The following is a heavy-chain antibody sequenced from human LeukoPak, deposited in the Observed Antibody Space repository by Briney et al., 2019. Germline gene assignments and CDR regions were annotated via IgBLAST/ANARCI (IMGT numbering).Heavy chain of an antibody. J-gene: IGHJ5*02. CDR2: INAGNGNT. Sequence: ASVKVSCKASGYTFTSYGISWVRQAPGQGLEWMGWINAGNGNTKYSQKFQGRVTITRDTSASTAYMELSSLRSEDTAVYYCARDFGYCSSTSCYLNWFDPWGQGTLVTVSS. CDR1: GYTFTSYG. CDR3: ARDFGYCSSTSCYLNWFDP. V-gene: IGHV1-3*01. D-gene: IGHD2-2*03.